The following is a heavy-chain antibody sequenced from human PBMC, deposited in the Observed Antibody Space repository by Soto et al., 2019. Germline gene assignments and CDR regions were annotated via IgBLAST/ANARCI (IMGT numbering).Heavy chain of an antibody. D-gene: IGHD2-2*01. Sequence: GGSLRLSCAASGLTFNRYWMHWVRHAPGKGLVWVSHINTDGSTYYADSVKGRFTISRDNSKNTLYLQMNSLRAEDTAVYYCAKDRPANYYYGMDVWGQGTTVTVSS. CDR3: AKDRPANYYYGMDV. CDR2: INTDGST. V-gene: IGHV3-23*01. CDR1: GLTFNRYW. J-gene: IGHJ6*02.